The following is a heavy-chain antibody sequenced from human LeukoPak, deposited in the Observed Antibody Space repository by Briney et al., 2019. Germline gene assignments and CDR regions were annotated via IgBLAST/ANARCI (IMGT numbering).Heavy chain of an antibody. J-gene: IGHJ4*02. CDR3: SSVGSGSYYKARPFDY. V-gene: IGHV1-18*01. Sequence: GASVTVSCKASGYTFTSYGISWLRQAPPPRLEWMGWISAYNGNTNYAPKLQGRVTMTPDTSTSQASMQLSIVLSDDTAVYYCSSVGSGSYYKARPFDYWGQGTLVTVSS. CDR2: ISAYNGNT. CDR1: GYTFTSYG. D-gene: IGHD3-10*01.